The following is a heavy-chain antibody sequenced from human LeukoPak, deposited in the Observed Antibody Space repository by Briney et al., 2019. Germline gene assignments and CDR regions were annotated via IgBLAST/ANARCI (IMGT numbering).Heavy chain of an antibody. Sequence: GGSLRLSCAASGFTVSSSYMSWVRQAPGKGLEWVSVIYSGGSTYYADSVKGRFTISRDNSKNTLYLQMNSLRAEDTAVYYCASAHYDSSGYPFDYWGQGALVTVSS. V-gene: IGHV3-53*01. CDR2: IYSGGST. CDR3: ASAHYDSSGYPFDY. D-gene: IGHD3-22*01. J-gene: IGHJ4*02. CDR1: GFTVSSSY.